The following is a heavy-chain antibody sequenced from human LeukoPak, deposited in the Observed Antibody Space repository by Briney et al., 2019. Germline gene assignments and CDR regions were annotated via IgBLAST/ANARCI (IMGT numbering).Heavy chain of an antibody. CDR3: AGHHPRNTVDF. Sequence: GSLRLSCAASGFTFNNYAMSWIRQPPGKGLEWIAYISDIGSINYNPSLKSRVTISLDTSKNQFSLKLSSVTAADTAVYYCAGHHPRNTVDFWGQGTLVTVSS. D-gene: IGHD2/OR15-2a*01. J-gene: IGHJ4*02. CDR2: ISDIGSI. V-gene: IGHV4-59*08. CDR1: GFTFNNYA.